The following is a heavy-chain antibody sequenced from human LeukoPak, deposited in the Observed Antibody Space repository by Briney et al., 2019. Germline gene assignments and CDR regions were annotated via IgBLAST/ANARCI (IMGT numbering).Heavy chain of an antibody. J-gene: IGHJ3*02. Sequence: SETLSLTCTVSGYSIGSGYYWGWIRQPPGKGLEWIGSIYHSGSTYYKPSLKSRVTISVDTSKNQFSLKLSSVTTTDTAMYYCARERSYGEEMAIWGQGTMVTVSS. V-gene: IGHV4-38-2*02. CDR1: GYSIGSGYY. D-gene: IGHD5-24*01. CDR2: IYHSGST. CDR3: ARERSYGEEMAI.